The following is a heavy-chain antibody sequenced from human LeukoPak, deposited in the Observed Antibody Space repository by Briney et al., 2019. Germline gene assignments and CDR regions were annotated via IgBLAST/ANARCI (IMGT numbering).Heavy chain of an antibody. CDR2: IKQDGSDK. J-gene: IGHJ4*02. D-gene: IGHD3-16*01. CDR1: GFTFSTSW. CDR3: AGFRDDYVWGSYTPPKDFDY. V-gene: IGHV3-7*02. Sequence: GGSLRLSCAASGFTFSTSWMSWVRQAPGRGLEWVANIKQDGSDKYYVDSVKSRFTISRDNAKNSLYLQMNYLRAEDTAVYYCAGFRDDYVWGSYTPPKDFDYWGQGSLVTVSS.